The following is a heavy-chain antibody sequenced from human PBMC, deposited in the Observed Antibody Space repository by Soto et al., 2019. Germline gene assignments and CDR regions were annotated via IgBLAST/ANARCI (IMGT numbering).Heavy chain of an antibody. V-gene: IGHV1-46*01. Sequence: QVQLVQSGAEVKKPGASVKISCKASEYTFTHYYMHWLRQAPGQGLEWMGKVIPGGGSPRYPQKFQGRVTMTRDTSTSTIYMELSSLRPEDTAVYYCARDLDYNFYDFWGQGTLVTVSS. D-gene: IGHD3-3*01. CDR2: VIPGGGSP. CDR3: ARDLDYNFYDF. CDR1: EYTFTHYY. J-gene: IGHJ4*02.